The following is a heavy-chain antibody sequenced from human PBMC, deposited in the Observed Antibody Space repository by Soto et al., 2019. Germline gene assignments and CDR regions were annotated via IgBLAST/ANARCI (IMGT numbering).Heavy chain of an antibody. CDR2: IYWDGDK. CDR3: AHTTPVATSGDY. V-gene: IGHV2-5*02. D-gene: IGHD4-17*01. Sequence: QITLKESGPTLVKPTQTLTLTCTFSGFSLTTVGVGVGWIRQPPGKALEWLALIYWDGDKRYSPSLKSRLTFTKDTSKNQVVLTMTNMAPVDTATYYCAHTTPVATSGDYWGQGTLVTVSS. CDR1: GFSLTTVGVG. J-gene: IGHJ4*02.